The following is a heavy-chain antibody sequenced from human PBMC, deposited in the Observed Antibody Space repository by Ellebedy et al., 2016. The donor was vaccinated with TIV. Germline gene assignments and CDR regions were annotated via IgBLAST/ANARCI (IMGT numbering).Heavy chain of an antibody. CDR3: AKDFRPWNTGGSCFNY. J-gene: IGHJ4*02. V-gene: IGHV3-43*01. Sequence: PGGSLRLSCAASEFTFEDFSMFWVRQVPGKGLEWVSLINWDGDVTDYADFVEGRFTISRDNSKNSLFLQINSLKTEDTATYYCAKDFRPWNTGGSCFNYWGQGTLVTVSS. D-gene: IGHD2-15*01. CDR2: INWDGDVT. CDR1: EFTFEDFS.